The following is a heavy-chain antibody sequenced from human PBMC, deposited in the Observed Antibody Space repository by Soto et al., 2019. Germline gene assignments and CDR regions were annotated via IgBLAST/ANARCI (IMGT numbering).Heavy chain of an antibody. D-gene: IGHD1-26*01. J-gene: IGHJ4*02. CDR3: ARDSRRRADSGTRPLYYFDY. Sequence: QVQLKESGPGLVKPSQTLSLTCSVSGGSIGSGDYYWSWVRQSPGKGLEWIGYIYYTGNTYYNRSLGCRVTFSVDTSQNQLSLRLSDVTVADTAVYYCARDSRRRADSGTRPLYYFDYWGQGTLVTVSS. CDR2: IYYTGNT. CDR1: GGSIGSGDYY. V-gene: IGHV4-30-4*01.